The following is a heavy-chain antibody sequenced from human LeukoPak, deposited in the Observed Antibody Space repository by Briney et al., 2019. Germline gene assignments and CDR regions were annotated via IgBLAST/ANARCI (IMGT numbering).Heavy chain of an antibody. CDR3: ARDFEWCGL. CDR2: IHQYGGEK. V-gene: IGHV3-7*01. Sequence: GGSLRLSCEGSRFTFRRHWMSWVRQAPGKGREWVANIHQYGGEKYYVDSVRGRFSISRDNAKNSLYLEMNSRRAEDTPVYYCARDFEWCGLGGQGTLVTVSS. CDR1: RFTFRRHW. J-gene: IGHJ4*02. D-gene: IGHD2-8*01.